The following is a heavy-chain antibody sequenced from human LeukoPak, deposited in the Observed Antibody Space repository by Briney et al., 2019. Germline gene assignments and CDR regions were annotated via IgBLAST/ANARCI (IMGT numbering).Heavy chain of an antibody. J-gene: IGHJ6*03. Sequence: GASVKVSCKASGGAFSSYAISWVRQAPGQGLEWMGRIIPILGIANYAQKFQGRVTITADKSTSTAYMELSSLRSEDTAVYYCARSGCSSTSCYSWGPMRGYYYYYYMDVWGKGTTVTVSS. CDR1: GGAFSSYA. V-gene: IGHV1-69*04. CDR2: IIPILGIA. D-gene: IGHD2-2*02. CDR3: ARSGCSSTSCYSWGPMRGYYYYYYMDV.